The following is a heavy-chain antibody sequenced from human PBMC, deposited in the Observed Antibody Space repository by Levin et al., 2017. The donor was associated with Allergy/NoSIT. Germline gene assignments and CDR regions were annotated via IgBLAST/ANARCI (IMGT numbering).Heavy chain of an antibody. V-gene: IGHV4-59*01. Sequence: SETLSLTCTVSGGSISSYYWSWIRQPPGKGLEWIGYIYYSGSTNYNPSLKSRVTISVDTSKNQFSLKLSSVTAADTAVYYCARVSVGATGRRFDPWGQGTLVTVSS. J-gene: IGHJ5*02. CDR1: GGSISSYY. CDR3: ARVSVGATGRRFDP. D-gene: IGHD1-26*01. CDR2: IYYSGST.